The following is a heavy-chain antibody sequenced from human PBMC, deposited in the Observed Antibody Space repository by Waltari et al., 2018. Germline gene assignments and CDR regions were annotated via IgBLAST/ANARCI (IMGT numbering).Heavy chain of an antibody. CDR2: IYTSGST. Sequence: QVQLQESGPGLVKPSETLSLTCTVSGGSISSYYWSWIRQPPGKGLEWIGYIYTSGSTTYTPSRKMRVTISVDTSKNRFPLKLSSVTPAAPAVFYCASWGGADYYDSSGYYYWGQGTLVTVSS. CDR3: ASWGGADYYDSSGYYY. CDR1: GGSISSYY. J-gene: IGHJ4*02. V-gene: IGHV4-4*09. D-gene: IGHD3-22*01.